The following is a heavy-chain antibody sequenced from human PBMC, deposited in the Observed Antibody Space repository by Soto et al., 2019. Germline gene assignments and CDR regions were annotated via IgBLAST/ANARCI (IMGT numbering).Heavy chain of an antibody. J-gene: IGHJ4*02. CDR1: GGSISSDDYY. Sequence: SETLSLTCTVSGGSISSDDYYWSWIRQPPGKGLEWIGYIYYSGSTNYNPSLKSRVTISVDTSKNQFSLKLSSVTAADTAVYYCARSDGRYWGQGTLVTVSS. CDR2: IYYSGST. V-gene: IGHV4-61*08. CDR3: ARSDGRY.